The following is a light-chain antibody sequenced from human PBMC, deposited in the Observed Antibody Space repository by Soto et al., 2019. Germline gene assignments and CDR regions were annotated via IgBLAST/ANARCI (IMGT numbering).Light chain of an antibody. CDR1: QSVSSN. CDR3: QQYNKWPPWT. J-gene: IGKJ1*01. V-gene: IGKV3-15*01. Sequence: EIVMTQSPATLSVSPGERATLSCRASQSVSSNLVWYQQKPGQAPRLLIYAASTRATGIPARFSGSGSGTEVTLSISSLQSEDVAVYYCQQYNKWPPWTFGQGTKVEIK. CDR2: AAS.